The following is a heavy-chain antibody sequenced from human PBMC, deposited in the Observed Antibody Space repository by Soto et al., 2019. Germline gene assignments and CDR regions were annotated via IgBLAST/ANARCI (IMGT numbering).Heavy chain of an antibody. CDR2: IYWDDDE. CDR3: ARSRNLITDDAQVGDFDY. CDR1: GFSLTTDGVG. J-gene: IGHJ4*02. V-gene: IGHV2-5*02. D-gene: IGHD3-10*01. Sequence: QITFKESGPTLVKPTQTLTLTCTFSGFSLTTDGVGVGWVRQPPGEALEWLALIYWDDDERYSPSLKTRLTISNDTSKNAVVLIMTNMYPVDSANYYCARSRNLITDDAQVGDFDYWGQGNLVTVSS.